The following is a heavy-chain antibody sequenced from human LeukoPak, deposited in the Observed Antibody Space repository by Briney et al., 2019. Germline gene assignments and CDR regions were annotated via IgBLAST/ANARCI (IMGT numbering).Heavy chain of an antibody. Sequence: SETLSLTCTVSGGSISSYYWSWIRQPAGKGLEWIGRIYTSGSTNYNPSLKSRVTMSVDTSKNQFSLKLSSVTAADTTVYYCARDALYYDILTGYYDYYYYMDVWGKGTTVTISS. CDR1: GGSISSYY. V-gene: IGHV4-4*07. J-gene: IGHJ6*03. D-gene: IGHD3-9*01. CDR2: IYTSGST. CDR3: ARDALYYDILTGYYDYYYYMDV.